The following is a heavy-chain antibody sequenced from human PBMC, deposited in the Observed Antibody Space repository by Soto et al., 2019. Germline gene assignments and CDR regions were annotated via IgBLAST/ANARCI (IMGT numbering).Heavy chain of an antibody. J-gene: IGHJ4*02. V-gene: IGHV3-23*01. D-gene: IGHD2-2*01. Sequence: EVQLLESGGGLVQPGGSLRLSCAASGFTFNNYAMGWVRQAPGKGLEWVSAITDSGDDTYYIDSVKGRFTISRDNSKSTSYLQMNSLRAEDTAIYYCAKLGSSSWSPHYYFDYWGQGTLVTVSS. CDR1: GFTFNNYA. CDR3: AKLGSSSWSPHYYFDY. CDR2: ITDSGDDT.